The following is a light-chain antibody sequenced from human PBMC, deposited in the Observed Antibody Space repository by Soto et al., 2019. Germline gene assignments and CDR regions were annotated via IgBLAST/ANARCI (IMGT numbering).Light chain of an antibody. V-gene: IGLV1-40*01. Sequence: QSVLTQPTSVSGAPGQRVTISCTGTRSNIGAGFDVHWYQQLPGTAPKLLIYENNNWPSGVPDRFSGSKSGTSASLAITGLQAQDEADYYCQSYDGSLSGPVVFGGGTKLTVL. J-gene: IGLJ2*01. CDR1: RSNIGAGFD. CDR2: ENN. CDR3: QSYDGSLSGPVV.